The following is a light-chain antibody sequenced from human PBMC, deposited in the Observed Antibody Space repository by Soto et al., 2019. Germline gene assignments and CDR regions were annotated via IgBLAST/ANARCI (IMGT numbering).Light chain of an antibody. V-gene: IGKV3-20*01. CDR2: GAS. Sequence: EVGMKQSPTTLSVSPGERATLSCRASQSVSTNLAWYQQKPGQVPSLLIYGASSRATGIPDRFSGSGSGTDFTLTISRLEPEDFAVYYCQQYGSSPRTFGQGTKVDIK. CDR1: QSVSTN. CDR3: QQYGSSPRT. J-gene: IGKJ1*01.